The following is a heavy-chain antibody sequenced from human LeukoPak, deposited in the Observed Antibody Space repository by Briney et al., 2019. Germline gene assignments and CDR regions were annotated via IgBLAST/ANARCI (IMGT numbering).Heavy chain of an antibody. J-gene: IGHJ4*02. V-gene: IGHV3-30*04. Sequence: GGSLRLSCAASEFTFSTYAMHWVRQAPGKGLEWVAFISYDGNKKDYADSVKGRFTISRDNSENTLYLQMNSLRAEDTAVYYCAKAWDYYDSSGYYYGRRSLYYFGYWGQGTLVTVSS. D-gene: IGHD3-22*01. CDR2: ISYDGNKK. CDR3: AKAWDYYDSSGYYYGRRSLYYFGY. CDR1: EFTFSTYA.